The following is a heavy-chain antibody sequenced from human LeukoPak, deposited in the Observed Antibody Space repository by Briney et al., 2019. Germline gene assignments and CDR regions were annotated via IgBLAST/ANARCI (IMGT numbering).Heavy chain of an antibody. CDR3: ARDGEYSYGYGFDY. Sequence: PGGSLRLSCAASGFTLSDYYMSWVRQAPGKGLEWVSVIYSGDRTYYADSVKGRFTISRDTSKNTVYLQMNSLRPEETAVYYCARDGEYSYGYGFDYWGQGTLVTVSS. V-gene: IGHV3-66*01. CDR1: GFTLSDYY. D-gene: IGHD5-18*01. J-gene: IGHJ4*02. CDR2: IYSGDRT.